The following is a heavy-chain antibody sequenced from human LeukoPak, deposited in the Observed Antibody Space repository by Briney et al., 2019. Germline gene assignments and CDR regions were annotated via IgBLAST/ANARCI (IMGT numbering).Heavy chain of an antibody. CDR2: IYYSGST. J-gene: IGHJ3*02. Sequence: SETLSLTCTVSGYSISSGYYWGWIRQPPGKGLEWIGYIYYSGSTNYNPSLKSRVTISVDTSKNQFSLKLSSVTAADTAVYYCARGYDSSGYYARLAFDIWGQGTMVTVSS. CDR3: ARGYDSSGYYARLAFDI. D-gene: IGHD3-22*01. V-gene: IGHV4-61*01. CDR1: GYSISSGYY.